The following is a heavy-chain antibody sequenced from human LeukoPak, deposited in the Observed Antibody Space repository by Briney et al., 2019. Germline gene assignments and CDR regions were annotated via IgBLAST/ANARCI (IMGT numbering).Heavy chain of an antibody. CDR2: INTNTGNP. CDR1: GYTFTSYA. D-gene: IGHD2-15*01. Sequence: ASVKVSCKTTGYTFTSYAMSWVREAPGQVLEWIGWINTNTGNPTYAQGFTGRFVFSLDTSVSTAYLQISSLKAEDTAVYYCAREPTGYCSGGSCSDWGQGTLVTVSS. J-gene: IGHJ4*02. V-gene: IGHV7-4-1*02. CDR3: AREPTGYCSGGSCSD.